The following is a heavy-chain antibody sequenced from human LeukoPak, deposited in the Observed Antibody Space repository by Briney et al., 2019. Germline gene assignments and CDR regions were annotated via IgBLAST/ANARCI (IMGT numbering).Heavy chain of an antibody. CDR2: ISYDGSNK. CDR1: GFTFSSYG. V-gene: IGHV3-30*03. CDR3: ARLTTVVTHDAFDI. Sequence: GGSLRLSCAASGFTFSSYGMHWVRQAPGKGLEWVAVISYDGSNKYYADSVKGRFTISRDNSKNTLYLQMNSLRAEDTAVYYCARLTTVVTHDAFDIWGQGTMVTVSS. J-gene: IGHJ3*02. D-gene: IGHD4-23*01.